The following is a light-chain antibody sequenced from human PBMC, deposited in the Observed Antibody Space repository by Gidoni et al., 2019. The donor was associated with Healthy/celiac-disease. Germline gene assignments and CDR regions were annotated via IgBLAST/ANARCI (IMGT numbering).Light chain of an antibody. CDR3: QHSYSTPRT. CDR1: QSISRY. J-gene: IGKJ2*01. CDR2: AAS. Sequence: DIQMTQSQSSLSASVGDRVTITCRASQSISRYLNWYQQKQGKSPKLLIYAASSLQSGVPSRCSGSGSGTDFTLTISSLQPEDFATYYCQHSYSTPRTFGQGTKLEIK. V-gene: IGKV1-39*01.